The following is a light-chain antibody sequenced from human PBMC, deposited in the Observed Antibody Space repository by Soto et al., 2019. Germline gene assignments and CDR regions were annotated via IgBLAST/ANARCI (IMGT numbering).Light chain of an antibody. V-gene: IGLV2-11*01. J-gene: IGLJ1*01. CDR1: SSDVGADNY. CDR3: CSYSGTYTSFYV. CDR2: DVS. Sequence: QSALTQPRSVSGAPGQTVTISCTGISSDVGADNYVYWYQHHPGKAPKLIIYDVSKRPSGVPDRFSGSTSGNTASLSISGLQAEDEAAYYCCSYSGTYTSFYVFGTGTKLTVL.